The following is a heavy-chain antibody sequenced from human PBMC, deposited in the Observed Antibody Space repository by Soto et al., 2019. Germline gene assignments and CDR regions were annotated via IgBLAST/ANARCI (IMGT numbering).Heavy chain of an antibody. V-gene: IGHV4-31*03. CDR2: IYYSGST. CDR3: AGIYSGSAGGTLRY. Sequence: QVQLQESGPGLVKPSQTLSLTCTVSGGSISSGGYYWSWIRQHPGKGLEWIGYIYYSGSTYYNPSLKSRVNISVDTSKNRFSLKRSSVTAADTAVYYCAGIYSGSAGGTLRYWGQGTLVTVSS. J-gene: IGHJ4*02. CDR1: GGSISSGGYY. D-gene: IGHD1-26*01.